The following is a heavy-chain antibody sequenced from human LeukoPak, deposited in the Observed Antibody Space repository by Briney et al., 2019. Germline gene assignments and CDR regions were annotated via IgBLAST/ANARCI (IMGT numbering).Heavy chain of an antibody. D-gene: IGHD4-17*01. CDR2: ISAYNGNT. V-gene: IGHV1-18*01. CDR3: ARDTPYGDYVFPLIYDT. Sequence: ASVKVSCKASGGTFSSYGISWVRQAPGQGLEWMGWISAYNGNTNYAQKLQGRVTMTTDTSTSTAYMELRSLRSDDTAVYYCARDTPYGDYVFPLIYDTWGQGTLVTVSS. J-gene: IGHJ5*02. CDR1: GGTFSSYG.